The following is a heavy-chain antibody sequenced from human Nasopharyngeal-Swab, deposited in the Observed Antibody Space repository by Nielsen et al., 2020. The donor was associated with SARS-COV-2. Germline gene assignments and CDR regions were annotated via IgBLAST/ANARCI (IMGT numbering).Heavy chain of an antibody. CDR1: GFTFSSYD. J-gene: IGHJ3*02. CDR3: ARICPRPSCPDAFDI. CDR2: IGTAGDT. V-gene: IGHV3-13*01. Sequence: GGSLRLSCAASGFTFSSYDMHWVRQATGKGLEWVSAIGTAGDTYYPGSVKGRFTISRENAKNSLYLQMNSLRAGDTAVYYCARICPRPSCPDAFDIWGQETMVTVSS. D-gene: IGHD2-15*01.